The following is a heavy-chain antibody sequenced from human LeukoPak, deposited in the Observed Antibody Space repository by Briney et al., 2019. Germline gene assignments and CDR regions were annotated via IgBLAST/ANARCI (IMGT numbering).Heavy chain of an antibody. CDR1: GFTVGTNY. CDR3: ARARYCSGGSCYGIYYFDY. CDR2: IYSGGST. V-gene: IGHV3-66*02. D-gene: IGHD2-15*01. J-gene: IGHJ4*02. Sequence: GGSLRLSCAASGFTVGTNYMTWVRQAPRKGLEWVSIIYSGGSTFYADSVKGRFTISRDNSKNTLYLQMNSLRAEDTAVYYCARARYCSGGSCYGIYYFDYWGQGTLVTVSS.